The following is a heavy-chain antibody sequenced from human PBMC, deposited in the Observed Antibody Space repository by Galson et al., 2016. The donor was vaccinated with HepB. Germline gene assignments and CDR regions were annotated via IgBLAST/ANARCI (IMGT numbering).Heavy chain of an antibody. V-gene: IGHV1-2*02. CDR3: ARDYEAGPGDC. D-gene: IGHD3-3*01. CDR1: GYTFTGYY. CDR2: INPNSGGT. J-gene: IGHJ4*02. Sequence: SVKVSCKASGYTFTGYYLHWVRQAPGQGLEWMGWINPNSGGTNYAQKFQGRVTMTTDTSISTAYMELSRLRSDDTAIFYCARDYEAGPGDCWGQGTLVTVSS.